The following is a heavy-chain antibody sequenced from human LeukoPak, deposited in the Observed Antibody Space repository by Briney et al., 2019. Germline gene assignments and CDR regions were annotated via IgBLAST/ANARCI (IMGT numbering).Heavy chain of an antibody. CDR2: NIPIFGTA. CDR3: ARRTGDYYYYYMDV. CDR1: GGTFSSYA. J-gene: IGHJ6*03. Sequence: AAVQVSCKASGGTFSSYAISWVRQAPGQGLEWMGGNIPIFGTANYAQKFQGRVTITADETTSTAYMELSSLRSEDTAVYYCARRTGDYYYYYMDVWGKGTTVTVSS. V-gene: IGHV1-69*13.